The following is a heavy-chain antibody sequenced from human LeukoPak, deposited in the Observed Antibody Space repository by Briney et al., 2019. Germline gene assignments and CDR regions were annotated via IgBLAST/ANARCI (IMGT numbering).Heavy chain of an antibody. CDR3: ARTNWGHFDY. V-gene: IGHV4-59*01. D-gene: IGHD7-27*01. Sequence: SETLSLTCAVYGGSFSGYYWSWIRQPPGKGLEWIGYIYYSGSTNYNPSLKSRVTISVDTSKNQFSLKLSSVTAADTAVYYCARTNWGHFDYWGQGTLVTVSS. CDR1: GGSFSGYY. J-gene: IGHJ4*02. CDR2: IYYSGST.